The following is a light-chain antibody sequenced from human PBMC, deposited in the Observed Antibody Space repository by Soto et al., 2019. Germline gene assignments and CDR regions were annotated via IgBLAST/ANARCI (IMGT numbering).Light chain of an antibody. CDR2: VVS. Sequence: QAVVTQPPSASGSPGQSVTISCTGTSSDVGGSNFVSWYQQHPGKAPKLMIYVVSKRPSGVPDRFSGSKSGNTASLTVSGLQSEDEADYYCSSYAGYNTVVFGGGTKLTVL. CDR1: SSDVGGSNF. V-gene: IGLV2-8*01. J-gene: IGLJ3*02. CDR3: SSYAGYNTVV.